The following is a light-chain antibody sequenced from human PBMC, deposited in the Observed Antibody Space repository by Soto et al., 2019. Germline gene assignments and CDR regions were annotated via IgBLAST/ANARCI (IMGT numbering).Light chain of an antibody. Sequence: DIQMTQSPSSLSASVGDRVTITCRASQSINIYLSWYQRKPGKAPKLLIYAASTLQSGVPSRFSGSGSGTDFTLTISSLQPEDFATYYCQQSYSAPITFGQGTRLEI. CDR1: QSINIY. V-gene: IGKV1-39*01. CDR2: AAS. J-gene: IGKJ5*01. CDR3: QQSYSAPIT.